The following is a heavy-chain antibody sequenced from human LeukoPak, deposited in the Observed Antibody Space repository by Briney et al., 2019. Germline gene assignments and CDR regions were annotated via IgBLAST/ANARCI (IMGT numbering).Heavy chain of an antibody. D-gene: IGHD2-2*01. Sequence: SVKVSCKASGGTFSSYAISWVRQAPGQGLEWMGGIIPIVGTANYAQKFQGRVTITADESTSTAYMELSSLRSEDTAVYYCARVTGPRYCSSTIGPCYYYYGMDVWGKGTTVTVSS. V-gene: IGHV1-69*13. CDR1: GGTFSSYA. J-gene: IGHJ6*04. CDR2: IIPIVGTA. CDR3: ARVTGPRYCSSTIGPCYYYYGMDV.